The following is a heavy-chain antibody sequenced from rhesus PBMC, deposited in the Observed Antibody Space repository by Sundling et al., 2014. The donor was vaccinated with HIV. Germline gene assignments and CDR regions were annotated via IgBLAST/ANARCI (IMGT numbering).Heavy chain of an antibody. J-gene: IGHJ4*01. D-gene: IGHD3-22*01. V-gene: IGHV4-173*01. CDR1: RGSINSNF. Sequence: QVQLQESGPGLVKPSETLSLTCAVSRGSINSNFWSWIRQPPGQGPEWIGRLSGSTGSTDYNPSLKSRATISRDTSKNQFSLKLSSVTAADTAVYYCARDPGGYYFDFWGQGVLVTVSS. CDR2: LSGSTGST. CDR3: ARDPGGYYFDF.